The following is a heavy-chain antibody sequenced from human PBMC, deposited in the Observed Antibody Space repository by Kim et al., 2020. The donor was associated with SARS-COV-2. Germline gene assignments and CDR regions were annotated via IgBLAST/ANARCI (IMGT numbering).Heavy chain of an antibody. D-gene: IGHD3-10*01. V-gene: IGHV7-4-1*02. Sequence: ASVKVSCKASGYTFTSYAMNWVRQAPGQGLEWMGWINTNTGNPTYAQGFTGRFVFSLDTSVSTAYLQISSLKAEDTAVYYCARVGRGDVLLWFGESEYYGMDVWGQGTTVTVSS. CDR2: INTNTGNP. CDR1: GYTFTSYA. CDR3: ARVGRGDVLLWFGESEYYGMDV. J-gene: IGHJ6*02.